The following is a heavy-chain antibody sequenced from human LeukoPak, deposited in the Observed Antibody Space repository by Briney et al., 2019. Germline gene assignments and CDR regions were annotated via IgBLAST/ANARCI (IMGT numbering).Heavy chain of an antibody. Sequence: PSETLSLTCTVSGGSISSSSYYWGWIRQPPGKGLEWIGSIYYSGSTYYNPSLKSRVTISVDTSKNQFSLKLSSVTAADTAVYYCARTNVGATTRPFDYWGQGTLVTVSS. CDR3: ARTNVGATTRPFDY. J-gene: IGHJ4*02. CDR2: IYYSGST. D-gene: IGHD1-26*01. CDR1: GGSISSSSYY. V-gene: IGHV4-39*01.